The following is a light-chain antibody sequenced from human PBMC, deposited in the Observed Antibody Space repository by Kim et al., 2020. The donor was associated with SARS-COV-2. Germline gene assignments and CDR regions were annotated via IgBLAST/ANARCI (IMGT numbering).Light chain of an antibody. J-gene: IGLJ3*02. CDR2: QDT. CDR1: KLGEKY. Sequence: SYELTQPPSASVSPGQTASIPCSGDKLGEKYVSWHQQKPGQSPVLVIFQDTKRPSGIPSRFSGSNSGNTATLTISGTQAMDEADYYCQAWDSSTVVFGGGTRRTVL. CDR3: QAWDSSTVV. V-gene: IGLV3-1*01.